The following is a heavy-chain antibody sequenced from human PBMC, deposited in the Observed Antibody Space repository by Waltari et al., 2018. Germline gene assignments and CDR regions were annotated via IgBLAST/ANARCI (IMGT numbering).Heavy chain of an antibody. CDR1: GFTFSSYG. CDR2: IPNSGAT. Sequence: EEQLVESGGGLIQPGGSLRLSCAASGFTFSSYGLGWVRQAPGKGLEWVSFIPNSGATHYADSLRGRFIVARDNAKSSLYLQMNSLRAEDTALYYCARGYCGGDCSSSARYVDIWGRGTLVSVSS. J-gene: IGHJ2*01. D-gene: IGHD2-21*02. V-gene: IGHV3-48*04. CDR3: ARGYCGGDCSSSARYVDI.